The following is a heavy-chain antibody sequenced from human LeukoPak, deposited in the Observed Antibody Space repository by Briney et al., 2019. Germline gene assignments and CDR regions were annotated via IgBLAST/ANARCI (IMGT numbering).Heavy chain of an antibody. V-gene: IGHV1-69*13. CDR1: GGTFSSYA. CDR2: IIPIFGTA. Sequence: SVKVSCKASGGTFSSYAISWVRQAPGQGLEGMGGIIPIFGTANYAQKFQGRVTITADESTSTAYMELSSLGSEDTAVYYCARAVVTPASAFDIWGQGTMVTVSS. D-gene: IGHD4-23*01. J-gene: IGHJ3*02. CDR3: ARAVVTPASAFDI.